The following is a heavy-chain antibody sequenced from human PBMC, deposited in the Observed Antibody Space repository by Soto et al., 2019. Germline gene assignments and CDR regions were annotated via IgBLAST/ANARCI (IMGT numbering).Heavy chain of an antibody. V-gene: IGHV3-23*01. CDR3: AKTDYDVLDY. Sequence: EVQLSESGGGLVQPGGSLRLSCAASGFTFSTSPMSWVRQAPGKGLDWVSAINCCGGSTFYADSVKGRFTISRDDSKNTLYLQMNSLRAEDTAIYYCAKTDYDVLDYWGQGTLVTVSS. J-gene: IGHJ4*02. CDR1: GFTFSTSP. D-gene: IGHD3-16*01. CDR2: INCCGGST.